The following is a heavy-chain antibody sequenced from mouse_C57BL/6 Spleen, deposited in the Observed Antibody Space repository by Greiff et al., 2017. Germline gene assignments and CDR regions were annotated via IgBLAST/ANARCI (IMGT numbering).Heavy chain of an antibody. D-gene: IGHD1-1*01. Sequence: QVQLQQSGPELVQLGASVKMSCKASGYTFTSYYITWVKQRPGHGLAWIGRIYPGGGSTNYNEKFKSKATLTVDTSSSTAYMQLSSLTSEDSAVYFCARGYYYGPFPDWGQGTILTAS. J-gene: IGHJ2*01. CDR1: GYTFTSYY. V-gene: IGHV1-55*01. CDR2: IYPGGGST. CDR3: ARGYYYGPFPD.